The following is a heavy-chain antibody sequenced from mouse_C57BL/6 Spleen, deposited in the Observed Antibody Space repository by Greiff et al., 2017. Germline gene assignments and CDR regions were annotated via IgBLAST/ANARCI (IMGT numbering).Heavy chain of an antibody. D-gene: IGHD2-1*01. J-gene: IGHJ2*01. CDR3: ARERGNHYFDY. Sequence: EVQRVESGGGLVKPGGSLKLSCAASGFTFSSYAMSWVRQTPEKRLEWVATISDGGSYTYYPDNVKGRFTISRDNAKNNLYLQMSHLKSEDTAMSYCARERGNHYFDYWGQGTTLTVSS. CDR1: GFTFSSYA. V-gene: IGHV5-4*01. CDR2: ISDGGSYT.